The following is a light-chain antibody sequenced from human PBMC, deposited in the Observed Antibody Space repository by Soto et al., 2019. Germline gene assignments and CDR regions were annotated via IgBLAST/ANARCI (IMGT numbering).Light chain of an antibody. CDR3: CSYAGSSTVV. CDR2: EGS. J-gene: IGLJ2*01. V-gene: IGLV2-23*01. CDR1: SSDVGSYNL. Sequence: QSVLTQPASVSGSPGRSITISCTGTSSDVGSYNLVSWYQQHPGKAPKLMIYEGSKRPSGVSNRFSGSKSGNTASLTISGLQAEDEAAYYCCSYAGSSTVVFGAGTKLTVL.